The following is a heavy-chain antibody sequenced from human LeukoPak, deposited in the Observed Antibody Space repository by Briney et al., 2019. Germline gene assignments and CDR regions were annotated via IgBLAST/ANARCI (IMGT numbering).Heavy chain of an antibody. Sequence: SETLSLTCAVYGGSFSGYYWSWIRQPPGKGLEWIGEINHSRSTNYNPSLKSRGTISVDTSKNQFSLKLSSVTAADTAVYYCARGGDCSGGSCYVFDYWGQGTLVTVSS. J-gene: IGHJ4*02. CDR2: INHSRST. CDR1: GGSFSGYY. V-gene: IGHV4-34*01. CDR3: ARGGDCSGGSCYVFDY. D-gene: IGHD2-15*01.